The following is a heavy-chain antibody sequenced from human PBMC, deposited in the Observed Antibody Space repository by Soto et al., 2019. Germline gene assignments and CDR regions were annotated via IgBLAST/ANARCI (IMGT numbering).Heavy chain of an antibody. Sequence: SVKVSCKASGGTFSSYAISWVRQAPGQGLEWMGGIIPIFGTANYAQKFQGRVTITADESTSTAYMELSSLRSEDTAVYYCARVPRIAARPNYYYGMDVWGQGTTVTVSS. CDR2: IIPIFGTA. D-gene: IGHD6-6*01. J-gene: IGHJ6*02. CDR3: ARVPRIAARPNYYYGMDV. CDR1: GGTFSSYA. V-gene: IGHV1-69*13.